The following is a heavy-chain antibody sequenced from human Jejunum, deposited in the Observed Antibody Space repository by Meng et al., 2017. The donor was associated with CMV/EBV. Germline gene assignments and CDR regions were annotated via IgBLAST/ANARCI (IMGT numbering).Heavy chain of an antibody. Sequence: QVQLQESGPGLVKPSETLSPTFTVSGGSINNYYWSWIRQSAGKGLEWIGRFYSSDTYNYHPSLNSRVTMSLDTSKNQFSLNLRSVTAADTAIYYCARGPGASTREGFDYWGLGTLVTVSS. CDR3: ARGPGASTREGFDY. J-gene: IGHJ4*02. V-gene: IGHV4-4*07. D-gene: IGHD1-26*01. CDR1: GGSINNYY. CDR2: FYSSDTY.